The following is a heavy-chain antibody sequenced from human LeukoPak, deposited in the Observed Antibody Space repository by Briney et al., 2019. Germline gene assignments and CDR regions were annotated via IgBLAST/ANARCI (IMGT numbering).Heavy chain of an antibody. V-gene: IGHV3-33*01. CDR3: ARDAQTGYWDY. D-gene: IGHD2-8*02. J-gene: IGHJ4*02. CDR1: GFTFSSYS. Sequence: GRSLRLSCAASGFTFSSYSMHWVRQAPGKGLEWVAIIWYDGSNKYYADSVKGRFTISRDNSKNTLYLQMNSLRAEDTAVYYCARDAQTGYWDYWGQGTLVTVSS. CDR2: IWYDGSNK.